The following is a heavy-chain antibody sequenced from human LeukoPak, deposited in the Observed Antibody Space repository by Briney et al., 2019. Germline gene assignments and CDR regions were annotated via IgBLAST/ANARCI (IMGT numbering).Heavy chain of an antibody. V-gene: IGHV1-3*01. CDR3: ARARWTSTVTTYYLDF. J-gene: IGHJ4*02. CDR2: INAGNGKT. D-gene: IGHD4-17*01. CDR1: GYIFTDYA. Sequence: GASVKVSCKASGYIFTDYAIQWVRQAPGQGLEWMGWINAGNGKTKYSQKFQGGVTITRDTSASTAYMELSGLRSDDTAVYYCARARWTSTVTTYYLDFWGQGTLVTVSS.